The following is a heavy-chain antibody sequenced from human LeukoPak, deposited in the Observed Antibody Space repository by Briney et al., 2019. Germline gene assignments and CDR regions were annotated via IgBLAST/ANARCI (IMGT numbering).Heavy chain of an antibody. CDR1: GFTFSSYG. D-gene: IGHD6-13*01. CDR2: ISYDGSNK. V-gene: IGHV3-30*18. Sequence: GGSLRLSCAASGFTFSSYGMHWVREAPGKGLECVAVISYDGSNKYYADSVKGRFTISRDNSKNTLYLQMNSPRAEDTAVYYCAKKIPGIWGQGTLVTVSS. J-gene: IGHJ4*02. CDR3: AKKIPGI.